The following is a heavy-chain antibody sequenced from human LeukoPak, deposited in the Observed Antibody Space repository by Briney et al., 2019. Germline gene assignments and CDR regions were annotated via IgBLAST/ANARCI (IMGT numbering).Heavy chain of an antibody. D-gene: IGHD3-10*01. Sequence: PSETLSLTCTVSGGSISSSSYYWGWIRQPPGKGLEWIGEINHSGSTNYNPSLKSRVTISVDTSKNQFSLKLSSVTAADTAVYYCANSMVRGVFDYWGQGTLVTVSS. CDR1: GGSISSSSYY. J-gene: IGHJ4*02. CDR3: ANSMVRGVFDY. V-gene: IGHV4-39*07. CDR2: INHSGST.